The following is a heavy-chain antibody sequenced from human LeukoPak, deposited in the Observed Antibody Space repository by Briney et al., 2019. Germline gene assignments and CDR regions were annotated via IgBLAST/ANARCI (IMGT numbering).Heavy chain of an antibody. J-gene: IGHJ5*02. CDR1: GFTFRSYA. V-gene: IGHV3-23*01. D-gene: IGHD4-17*01. CDR2: VSDSGDAT. Sequence: GGSLRLSCAASGFTFRSYAMSWVRQPPGKGLKWVSAVSDSGDATRYADSVKGRFTTSRDNSKDTLYLQMNSLRAEDTAVYYCAKRSYGDYATNWFDPWGQGTLVTVSS. CDR3: AKRSYGDYATNWFDP.